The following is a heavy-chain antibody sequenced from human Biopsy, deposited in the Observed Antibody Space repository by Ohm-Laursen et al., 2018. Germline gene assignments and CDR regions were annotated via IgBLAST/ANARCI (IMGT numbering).Heavy chain of an antibody. CDR2: ISASGNHI. D-gene: IGHD2-8*01. J-gene: IGHJ4*02. Sequence: SLRLSCAASGFTFSGFSVSWVRQAPGKGLEWVSSISASGNHIYYTDSVKGRFTVSRDNGKNSVYLQMNSLRVEDTAVYYCARDGEAKYCKHGVCPSDFWGQGTLVTVSS. CDR1: GFTFSGFS. V-gene: IGHV3-21*01. CDR3: ARDGEAKYCKHGVCPSDF.